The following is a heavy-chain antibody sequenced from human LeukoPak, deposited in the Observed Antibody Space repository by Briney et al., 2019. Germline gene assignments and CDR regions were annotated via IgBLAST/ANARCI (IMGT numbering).Heavy chain of an antibody. J-gene: IGHJ4*02. CDR1: AFTVSSNY. Sequence: GGSLRPSCAAAAFTVSSNYMGCVRQAPRKGLGLVSVIYSGGSTYYADSVKGRFTISRDNSKNTLYLQMNSLRAVDTAVYYCARAPRSRGYDYWGQGTLVTVSS. CDR3: ARAPRSRGYDY. CDR2: IYSGGST. D-gene: IGHD2-15*01. V-gene: IGHV3-66*01.